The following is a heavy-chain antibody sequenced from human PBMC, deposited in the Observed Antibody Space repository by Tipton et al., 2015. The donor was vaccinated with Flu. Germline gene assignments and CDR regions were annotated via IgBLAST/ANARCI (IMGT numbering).Heavy chain of an antibody. J-gene: IGHJ6*02. CDR2: IRYDGSNK. CDR3: AKGYYYDSSGYYYYYYGMDV. D-gene: IGHD3-22*01. V-gene: IGHV3-30*02. Sequence: SLRLSCAASGFTFSSYGMHWVRQAPGKGLEWVAFIRYDGSNKYYADSAKGRFTISRDNSKNTLYLQMNSLRAEDTAVYYCAKGYYYDSSGYYYYYYGMDVWGQGTTVTVSS. CDR1: GFTFSSYG.